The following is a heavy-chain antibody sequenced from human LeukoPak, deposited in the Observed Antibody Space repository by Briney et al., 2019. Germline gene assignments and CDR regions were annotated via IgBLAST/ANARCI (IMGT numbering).Heavy chain of an antibody. Sequence: GGSLRLSCAASGFTFSSYWMSWVRQAPGKGLEWVANIKQDGSEKYYAASVKGRFTISRDDSKNTLYVQMNSLRAEDTAVYYCVKDRVSGGAVAGRNDFDYWGQGTLVTVSS. CDR2: IKQDGSEK. J-gene: IGHJ4*02. CDR3: VKDRVSGGAVAGRNDFDY. CDR1: GFTFSSYW. D-gene: IGHD6-19*01. V-gene: IGHV3-7*03.